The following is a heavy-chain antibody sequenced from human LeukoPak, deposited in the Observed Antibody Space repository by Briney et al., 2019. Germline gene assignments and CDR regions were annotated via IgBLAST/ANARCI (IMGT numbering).Heavy chain of an antibody. CDR1: GYTFTSYD. CDR3: ARGRMWAVAGSCMDV. CDR2: MNPNSGNT. V-gene: IGHV1-8*01. Sequence: GASAKVSCKASGYTFTSYDINWVRQATGRGLEWMGWMNPNSGNTGYAQKFQGRVTMTRNTSISTAYMELSSLGSEDTAVYYCARGRMWAVAGSCMDVWGKGTTVTVSS. J-gene: IGHJ6*03. D-gene: IGHD6-19*01.